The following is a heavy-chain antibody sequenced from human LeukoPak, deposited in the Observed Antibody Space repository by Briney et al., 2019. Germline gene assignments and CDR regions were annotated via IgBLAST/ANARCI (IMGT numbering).Heavy chain of an antibody. V-gene: IGHV3-23*01. J-gene: IGHJ4*02. D-gene: IGHD6-6*01. CDR3: ANGDAGRPSEGLDY. Sequence: PGGPLRLSCAASGFTFSSHAVSWVRQPPGKGLEWVSSVSGGGGTTYYADSVKGRFTISRDNSKSTLYLQMNSLRAEDTAVYYCANGDAGRPSEGLDYWGRGTLVTVSS. CDR2: VSGGGGTT. CDR1: GFTFSSHA.